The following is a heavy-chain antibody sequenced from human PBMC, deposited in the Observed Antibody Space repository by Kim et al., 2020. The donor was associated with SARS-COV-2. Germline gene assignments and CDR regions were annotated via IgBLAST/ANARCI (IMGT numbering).Heavy chain of an antibody. CDR3: ARDLGSSGWYAGADY. CDR1: GYTFTSYA. V-gene: IGHV1-3*01. J-gene: IGHJ4*02. Sequence: ASVKVSCKASGYTFTSYAMHWVRQAPGQRLEWMGWINAGNGNTKYSQKFQGRVTITRDTSASTAYMELSSLRSEDTAVYYCARDLGSSGWYAGADYWGQGTLVTVSS. CDR2: INAGNGNT. D-gene: IGHD6-19*01.